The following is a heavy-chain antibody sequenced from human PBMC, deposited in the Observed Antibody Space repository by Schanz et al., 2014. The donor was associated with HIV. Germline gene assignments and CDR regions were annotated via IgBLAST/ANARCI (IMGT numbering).Heavy chain of an antibody. CDR3: ARDNSGSIDY. CDR1: GFTFDDYA. CDR2: ISWNSGSI. V-gene: IGHV3-9*01. J-gene: IGHJ4*02. Sequence: EVQLVESGGGLVQPGRSLRLSCAASGFTFDDYAMHWVRQAPGKGLEWVSGISWNSGSIGYADSVKGRFTISRDNAKNSLYLQMNSLRAEDTALYYCARDNSGSIDYWGQGTLVTVSS. D-gene: IGHD3-10*01.